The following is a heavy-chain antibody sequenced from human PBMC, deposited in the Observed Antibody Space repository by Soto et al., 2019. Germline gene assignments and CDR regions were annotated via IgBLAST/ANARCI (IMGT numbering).Heavy chain of an antibody. D-gene: IGHD3-22*01. CDR1: DDSISSSTYY. CDR3: ARRPSSGYAYYFDY. J-gene: IGHJ4*02. V-gene: IGHV4-39*01. Sequence: SETLSLTFSVSDDSISSSTYYWGWIRQPPGKGLEWLGYILYTGSTYKNPSLKSRVTISADSSKNQFSVNLTSVTATDTAVYYCARRPSSGYAYYFDYWGQGILVTVSS. CDR2: ILYTGST.